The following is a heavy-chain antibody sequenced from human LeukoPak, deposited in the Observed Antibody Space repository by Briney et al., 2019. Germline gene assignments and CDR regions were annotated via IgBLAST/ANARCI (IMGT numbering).Heavy chain of an antibody. Sequence: SETLSLTCTVSGGSISSYYWSWIRQPAGKGLEWIGRIYTSGSTNYNPSLKSRVTMSVDTSKNQFSLKLSSVTAADTAVYYCARDVTSSSYHYYYYYYMDVWGKGTTVTVSS. CDR2: IYTSGST. J-gene: IGHJ6*03. CDR1: GGSISSYY. CDR3: ARDVTSSSYHYYYYYYMDV. V-gene: IGHV4-4*07. D-gene: IGHD6-6*01.